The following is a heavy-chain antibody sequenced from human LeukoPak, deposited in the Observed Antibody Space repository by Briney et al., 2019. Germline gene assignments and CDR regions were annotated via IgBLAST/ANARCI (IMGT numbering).Heavy chain of an antibody. J-gene: IGHJ5*02. Sequence: ASVKVSCKASGYTFTSYAMHWVRQAPGQRLEWMGWINAGNGNTKYSQKFQGRVTITRDTSASTAYMELSSLRSEDTAVYYCARVGYYDSSGYHWFDPWGQGTLVTVSS. CDR2: INAGNGNT. V-gene: IGHV1-3*01. CDR1: GYTFTSYA. D-gene: IGHD3-22*01. CDR3: ARVGYYDSSGYHWFDP.